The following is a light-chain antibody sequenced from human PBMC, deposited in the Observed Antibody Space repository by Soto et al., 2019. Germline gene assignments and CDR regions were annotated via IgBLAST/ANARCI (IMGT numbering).Light chain of an antibody. CDR3: QTWGTGIWV. CDR1: SGHSSYA. V-gene: IGLV4-69*01. Sequence: VLTQSPSASASLGASVKLTCTLSSGHSSYAIAWHQQQPEKGPRYLMKVNSDGSHSKGDGIPDRFSGSSSGAEHYLTISSLQSEDEADYYCQTWGTGIWVFGGGTKLTVL. J-gene: IGLJ3*02. CDR2: VNSDGSH.